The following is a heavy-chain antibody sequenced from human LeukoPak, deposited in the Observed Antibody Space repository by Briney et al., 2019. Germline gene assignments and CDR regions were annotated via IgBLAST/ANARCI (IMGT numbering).Heavy chain of an antibody. V-gene: IGHV1-69*04. J-gene: IGHJ6*02. CDR3: ARDGDTYYYDSSGSTDNYYGMDV. CDR2: IIPILGIA. CDR1: GGTFSSYA. Sequence: ASVKVSCKASGGTFSSYAISWVRQAPGRGLEWMGRIIPILGIANYAQKFQGRVTITADKSTSTAYMELSSLRSEDTAVYYCARDGDTYYYDSSGSTDNYYGMDVWGQGTTVTVSS. D-gene: IGHD3-22*01.